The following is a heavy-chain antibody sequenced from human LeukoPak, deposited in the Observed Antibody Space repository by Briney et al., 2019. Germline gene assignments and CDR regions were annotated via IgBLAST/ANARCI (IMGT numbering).Heavy chain of an antibody. CDR1: GFTFSSYA. CDR3: VKPLGSSGYGYFFDY. V-gene: IGHV3-64D*06. J-gene: IGHJ4*02. D-gene: IGHD5-12*01. CDR2: IVSNAGST. Sequence: GGSLRLSCSASGFTFSSYAMHWVRQAPGKGLEYVSAIVSNAGSTYYADSVKGRFTISRDNSKNTLYLQMSSLRAEDTAVYYCVKPLGSSGYGYFFDYWGQGTLVTVSS.